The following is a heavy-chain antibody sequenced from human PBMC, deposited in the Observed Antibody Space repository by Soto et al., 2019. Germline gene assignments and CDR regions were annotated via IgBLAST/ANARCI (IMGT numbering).Heavy chain of an antibody. Sequence: QVQLVQSGAEVRKPGSSVTVSCKASGGTFSNYAISWVRQAHGQGLEWMGGIIPIVGTGSYAQKFQGRVTITADEPTTTAYMELSSLRFEDTAVYYCARVVILVPTASTHYYYHMYVWGPGNTVTVSS. V-gene: IGHV1-69*01. CDR1: GGTFSNYA. CDR3: ARVVILVPTASTHYYYHMYV. J-gene: IGHJ6*02. CDR2: IIPIVGTG. D-gene: IGHD2-2*01.